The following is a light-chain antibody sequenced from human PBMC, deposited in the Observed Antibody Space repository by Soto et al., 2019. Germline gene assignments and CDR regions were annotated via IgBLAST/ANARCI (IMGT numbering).Light chain of an antibody. CDR2: AAS. V-gene: IGKV3-20*01. J-gene: IGKJ4*01. Sequence: EIVLTQSPVTLSLSPGERATLSCRASRSFASSYLGWYQQKPGQAPRLLIYAASTRATGIPDRFSGSGSATDFTLTISRLEPEDFAVYYCQQYGSSPPLTFGGGTKVEIK. CDR1: RSFASSY. CDR3: QQYGSSPPLT.